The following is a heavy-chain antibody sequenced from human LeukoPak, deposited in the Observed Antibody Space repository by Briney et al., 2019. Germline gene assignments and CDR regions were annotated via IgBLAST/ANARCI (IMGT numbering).Heavy chain of an antibody. V-gene: IGHV3-30*02. D-gene: IGHD3-3*01. CDR2: IRYDGSNK. CDR3: AKGMGLGSGDVWSGYREIDY. CDR1: GFTFSSYG. J-gene: IGHJ4*02. Sequence: GGSLRLSCAASGFTFSSYGMHWVRQAPGKGLEWVAFIRYDGSNKYYADSVKGRFTISRDNSKNTLYLQMNSLRAEDTAVYYCAKGMGLGSGDVWSGYREIDYWGQGTLVTVSS.